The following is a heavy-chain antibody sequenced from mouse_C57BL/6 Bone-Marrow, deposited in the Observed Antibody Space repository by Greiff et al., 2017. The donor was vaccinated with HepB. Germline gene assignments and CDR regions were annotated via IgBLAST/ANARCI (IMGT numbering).Heavy chain of an antibody. Sequence: QVQLQQPGAELVKPGASVKISCKASGYAFSSSWMNWVKQRPGKGLEWIGRIYPGDGDTNYNGKFKGKATLTADKSSSTAYMQLSSLTSEDSAVYFCARWGLLWGFAYWGQGTLVTVSA. CDR3: ARWGLLWGFAY. V-gene: IGHV1-82*01. D-gene: IGHD2-10*01. CDR1: GYAFSSSW. CDR2: IYPGDGDT. J-gene: IGHJ3*01.